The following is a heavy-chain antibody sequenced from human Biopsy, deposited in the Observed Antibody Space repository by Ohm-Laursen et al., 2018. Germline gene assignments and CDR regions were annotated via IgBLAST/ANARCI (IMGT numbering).Heavy chain of an antibody. D-gene: IGHD2/OR15-2a*01. J-gene: IGHJ6*02. CDR1: GGSISSDY. CDR2: IYYSGST. Sequence: GTLSLTCTVSGGSISSDYWSWIRQTPGKGLEWIGYIYYSGSTNHNPSLKSRVTISVDTFKNQFSLRLNSVTAADTAVYYCARATNSTGWPYYYFYGMDVWGQGTTVTVSS. CDR3: ARATNSTGWPYYYFYGMDV. V-gene: IGHV4-59*01.